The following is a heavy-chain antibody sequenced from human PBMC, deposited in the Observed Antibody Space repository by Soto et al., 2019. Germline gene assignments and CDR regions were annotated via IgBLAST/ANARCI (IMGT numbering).Heavy chain of an antibody. V-gene: IGHV4-4*02. CDR3: ARDGSSSYYYGSGSYLDY. J-gene: IGHJ4*02. Sequence: SETLSLTCTVSGGSISSGDYYWSWDRKPPGKGLEWIGEIYHSGSTNYNPSLKSRVTISVDKSKNQFSLKLSSVTAADTAVYYCARDGSSSYYYGSGSYLDYWGQGTLVTVSS. CDR2: IYHSGST. CDR1: GGSISSGDYY. D-gene: IGHD3-10*01.